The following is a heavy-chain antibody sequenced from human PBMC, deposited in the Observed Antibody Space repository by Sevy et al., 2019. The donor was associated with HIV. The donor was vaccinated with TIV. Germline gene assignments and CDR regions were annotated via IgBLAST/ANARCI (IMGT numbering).Heavy chain of an antibody. Sequence: GGSLRLSCAASGLTVSDSYMAWVRRSPGKGLEWVSLIHSSGATYYADSVKGRFTLSRDRSENTLYLQMNTLGAEDTALYYCARVFWDYRQRRGAYFDYWGQGTLVTVSS. CDR3: ARVFWDYRQRRGAYFDY. CDR1: GLTVSDSY. J-gene: IGHJ4*02. V-gene: IGHV3-53*01. CDR2: IHSSGAT. D-gene: IGHD1-7*01.